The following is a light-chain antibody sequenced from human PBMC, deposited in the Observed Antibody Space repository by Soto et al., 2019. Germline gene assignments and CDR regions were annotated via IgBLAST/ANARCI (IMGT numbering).Light chain of an antibody. CDR2: GAS. CDR3: QQYNNWPGT. J-gene: IGKJ1*01. Sequence: EIVMTPSPATLSVSPVERATLSCRASQSVSSNLAWYQQKPGQAPRLLIYGASTRATGIPARFSGSGSGTEFTLTISSLQSEDFAVYYCQQYNNWPGTFGQGTKVDI. CDR1: QSVSSN. V-gene: IGKV3-15*01.